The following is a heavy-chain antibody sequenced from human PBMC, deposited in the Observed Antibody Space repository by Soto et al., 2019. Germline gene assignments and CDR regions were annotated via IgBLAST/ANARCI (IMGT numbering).Heavy chain of an antibody. CDR1: AISFNTYG. Sequence: GGSLRLSCAASAISFNTYGVTWVRQAPGKGLEWVSTVTVTGGSTYYADSVKGRFTISRDRSNYTVSLLLNSLRVEDTAIYYCARQKSPEGWFDPWGQGTLVTVSS. CDR3: ARQKSPEGWFDP. CDR2: VTVTGGST. J-gene: IGHJ5*02. V-gene: IGHV3-23*01.